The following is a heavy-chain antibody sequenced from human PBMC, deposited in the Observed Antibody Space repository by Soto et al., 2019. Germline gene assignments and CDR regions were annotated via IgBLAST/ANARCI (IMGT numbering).Heavy chain of an antibody. V-gene: IGHV3-66*01. D-gene: IGHD2-15*01. CDR1: GFIVSDTY. CDR3: AREPRYCRGGSCSITGDAYDI. CDR2: ISNRGDT. Sequence: EVQLVESGGGLVQPGGSLRLSCTASGFIVSDTYVNWVRQAPGKGLEWVSVISNRGDTHYADSVRGRFSLSRDISANTLHLQMNNLRVEETAVYYCAREPRYCRGGSCSITGDAYDIWGQGTMVTVSS. J-gene: IGHJ3*02.